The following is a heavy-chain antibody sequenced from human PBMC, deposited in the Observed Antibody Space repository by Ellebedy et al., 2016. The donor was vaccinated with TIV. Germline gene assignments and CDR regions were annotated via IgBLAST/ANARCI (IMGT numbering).Heavy chain of an antibody. CDR3: ARNDVVGATNFDY. J-gene: IGHJ4*02. V-gene: IGHV3-48*04. CDR2: ISSSSSTI. CDR1: GFTFSSYS. Sequence: GGSLRLSXAASGFTFSSYSMNWVRQAPGKGLEWVSYISSSSSTIYYADSVKGRFTISRDNAKNSLYLQMNSLRAEDTAVYYCARNDVVGATNFDYWGQGTLVTVSS. D-gene: IGHD1-26*01.